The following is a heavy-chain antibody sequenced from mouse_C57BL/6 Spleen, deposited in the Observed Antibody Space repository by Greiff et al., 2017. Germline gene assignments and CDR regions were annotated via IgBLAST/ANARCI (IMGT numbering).Heavy chain of an antibody. CDR1: GFSFNTYA. Sequence: EVQLVESGGGLVQPKGSLKLSCAASGFSFNTYAMNWVRQAPGKGLEWVARIRSKSNNYATYYADSVKDRFTISRDDSESMLYLQMNNLKTEDTAMYYCVRLDYDEAFAYWGQGTLVTVSA. CDR3: VRLDYDEAFAY. CDR2: IRSKSNNYAT. D-gene: IGHD2-4*01. V-gene: IGHV10-1*01. J-gene: IGHJ3*01.